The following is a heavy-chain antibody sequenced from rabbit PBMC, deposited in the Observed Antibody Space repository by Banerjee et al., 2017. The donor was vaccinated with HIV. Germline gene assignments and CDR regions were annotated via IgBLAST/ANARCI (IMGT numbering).Heavy chain of an antibody. CDR3: ARGGYVGYGYEL. CDR1: GFDLSNYYY. V-gene: IGHV1S40*01. CDR2: IYTGSSGST. Sequence: QTLEESGGDLVKPGASLTLTCTASGFDLSNYYYIYWVRQAPGKGLEWIGCIYTGSSGSTYYASWAKGRFTISKTSSTTVTLQMTSLTAADTATYFCARGGYVGYGYELWGQGTLVTVS. D-gene: IGHD6-1*01. J-gene: IGHJ4*01.